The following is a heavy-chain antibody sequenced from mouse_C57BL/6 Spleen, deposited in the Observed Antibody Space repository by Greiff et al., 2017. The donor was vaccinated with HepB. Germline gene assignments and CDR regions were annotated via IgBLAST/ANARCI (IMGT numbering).Heavy chain of an antibody. CDR1: GYTFTSYG. CDR2: IYPRSGNT. J-gene: IGHJ3*01. CDR3: ARHGGSLSWFAY. D-gene: IGHD1-1*02. V-gene: IGHV1-81*01. Sequence: QVHVKQSGAELARPGASVKLSCKASGYTFTSYGISWVKQRTGQGLEWIGEIYPRSGNTYYNEKFKGKATLTADKSSSTAYMELRSLTSEDSAVYFCARHGGSLSWFAYWGQGTLGTVSA.